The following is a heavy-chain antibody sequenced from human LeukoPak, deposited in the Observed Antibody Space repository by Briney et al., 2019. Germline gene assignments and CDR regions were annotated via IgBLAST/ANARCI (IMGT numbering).Heavy chain of an antibody. CDR3: ARDLQWFGELGDAFDI. CDR1: GYTFTSYG. J-gene: IGHJ3*02. D-gene: IGHD3-10*01. Sequence: ASVKVSCKASGYTFTSYGISWVRQAPGQGLEWMGWISAYNGNTNYAQKLQGRVTMTTDTSTSTAYMELRSLRSDDTAVYYCARDLQWFGELGDAFDIWAKGQWSPSLQ. CDR2: ISAYNGNT. V-gene: IGHV1-18*01.